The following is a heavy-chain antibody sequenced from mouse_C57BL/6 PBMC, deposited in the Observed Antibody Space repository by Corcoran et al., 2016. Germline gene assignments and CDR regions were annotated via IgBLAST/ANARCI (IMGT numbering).Heavy chain of an antibody. CDR1: GYTFTSYD. CDR3: AREGTITTPGYFDV. V-gene: IGHV1-85*01. D-gene: IGHD1-1*01. Sequence: QVQLQQSGPELMKPGASVKLSCKASGYTFTSYDITWVQQSPGQGLEWIGWIYPRDGSTKYNEKFKGKATLTVDTSSSTAYMELHSLTSEDSAVYFCAREGTITTPGYFDVWGTGTTVTVSS. CDR2: IYPRDGST. J-gene: IGHJ1*03.